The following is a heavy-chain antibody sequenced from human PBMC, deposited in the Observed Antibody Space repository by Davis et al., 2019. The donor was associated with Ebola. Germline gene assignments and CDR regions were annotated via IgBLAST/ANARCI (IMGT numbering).Heavy chain of an antibody. D-gene: IGHD3-3*01. J-gene: IGHJ4*02. V-gene: IGHV3-30*02. CDR1: GFTFNIFD. Sequence: GESLKISCAASGFTFNIFDMHWVRQAPGRGLEWVAFVRSHGSDDHYADSVKGRFTISRDNAKNSLYLEMNSLRDEDTAVYYCARLFGVIPVFDYWGQGTLVTVSS. CDR3: ARLFGVIPVFDY. CDR2: VRSHGSDD.